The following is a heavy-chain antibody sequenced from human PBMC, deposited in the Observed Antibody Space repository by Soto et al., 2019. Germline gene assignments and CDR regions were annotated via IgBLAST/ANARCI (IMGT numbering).Heavy chain of an antibody. V-gene: IGHV1-69*13. CDR3: ARSPQWAYNWFDP. J-gene: IGHJ5*02. CDR1: GGTFSSYA. D-gene: IGHD2-8*01. CDR2: IIPIFGTA. Sequence: SVKVSCKASGGTFSSYAISWVRQAPGQGLEWMGGIIPIFGTANYAQKFQGRVTITADESTSTAYMELSSLRSEDTAVYYCARSPQWAYNWFDPWGQGTLVTVSS.